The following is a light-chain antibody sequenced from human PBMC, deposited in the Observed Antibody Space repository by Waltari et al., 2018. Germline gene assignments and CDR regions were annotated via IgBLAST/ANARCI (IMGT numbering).Light chain of an antibody. Sequence: EIVLTQSPAIVSLSPGDRATLSCRARQSVSFFLAWYQQKPGQGPRLLLFDTSNRATGIPARFSGGGSGTDFTLTISSLEPEDFATYYCQQRYSWPLTFGGGTKVEIK. J-gene: IGKJ4*01. V-gene: IGKV3-11*01. CDR3: QQRYSWPLT. CDR2: DTS. CDR1: QSVSFF.